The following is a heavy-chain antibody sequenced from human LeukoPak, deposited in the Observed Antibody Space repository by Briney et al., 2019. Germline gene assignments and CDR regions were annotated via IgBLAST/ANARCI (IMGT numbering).Heavy chain of an antibody. CDR2: IYSDGRSL. CDR3: ARGRGLGEFAVASFDS. Sequence: GGSLRLSCAGSGFSFTGYWMHWVRQTPGKGLVWISRIYSDGRSLTYADSVKGRFTISRDNAKNMLYLQMNSQRADDTGVYYCARGRGLGEFAVASFDSWGQGTLVTVSS. CDR1: GFSFTGYW. D-gene: IGHD6-19*01. V-gene: IGHV3-74*01. J-gene: IGHJ4*02.